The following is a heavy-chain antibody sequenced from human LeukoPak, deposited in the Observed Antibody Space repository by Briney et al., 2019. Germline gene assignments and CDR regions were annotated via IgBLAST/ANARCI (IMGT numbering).Heavy chain of an antibody. V-gene: IGHV3-30-3*01. CDR3: ATPIVVARDY. D-gene: IGHD2-2*01. CDR1: GFTFSSYA. Sequence: GGSLRLSCAASGFTFSSYAMHWVRQAPGKGLEWVAVISYDGSNKYYADSVKGRFTISRDNSKNTLYLQMNSLRAEDTAVYYCATPIVVARDYWGQGTLVTVSS. CDR2: ISYDGSNK. J-gene: IGHJ4*02.